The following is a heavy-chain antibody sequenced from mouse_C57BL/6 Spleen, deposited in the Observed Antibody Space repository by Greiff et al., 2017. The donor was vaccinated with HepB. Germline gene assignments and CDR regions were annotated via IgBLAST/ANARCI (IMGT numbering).Heavy chain of an antibody. CDR1: GFSLTSYG. D-gene: IGHD1-2*01. CDR3: AAHYDGGYYYAMDY. CDR2: IWRGGST. J-gene: IGHJ4*01. V-gene: IGHV2-2*02. Sequence: QVQLKQSGPGLVQPSQSLSITCTVSGFSLTSYGVHWVRQSPGKGLEWLGVIWRGGSTDYNAAFISRLSISKDNSKTQVFFKMNSLQANDTAIYYCAAHYDGGYYYAMDYWGQGTSVTVSS.